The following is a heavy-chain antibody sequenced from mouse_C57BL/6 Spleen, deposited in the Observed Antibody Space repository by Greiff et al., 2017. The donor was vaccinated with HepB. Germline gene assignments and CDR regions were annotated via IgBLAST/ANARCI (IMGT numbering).Heavy chain of an antibody. D-gene: IGHD2-12*01. CDR1: GYTFTSYW. Sequence: QVQLQQPGAELVKPGASVKMSCKASGYTFTSYWITWVKQRPGQGLEWIGDIYPGSGSTNYNEKFKSKATLTVATSSSTAYMQRSSLTSEDSAVYFCARDNSEGYVDVWGTGTTVTVSS. CDR3: ARDNSEGYVDV. V-gene: IGHV1-55*01. CDR2: IYPGSGST. J-gene: IGHJ1*03.